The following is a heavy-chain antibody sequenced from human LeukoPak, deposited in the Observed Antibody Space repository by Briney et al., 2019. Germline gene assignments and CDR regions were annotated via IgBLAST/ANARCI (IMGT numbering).Heavy chain of an antibody. CDR2: ISSSGSYI. Sequence: PGGSLRLSCTASGFTFSSYSMNWVRQAPGKGLEWVSSISSSGSYIYYADSVKGRSTISRDNAKNSLYLQMNSLRAEDTAVYYCARDRSSVGATGDAFDIWGQGTMVTVSS. J-gene: IGHJ3*02. CDR3: ARDRSSVGATGDAFDI. CDR1: GFTFSSYS. V-gene: IGHV3-21*01. D-gene: IGHD1-26*01.